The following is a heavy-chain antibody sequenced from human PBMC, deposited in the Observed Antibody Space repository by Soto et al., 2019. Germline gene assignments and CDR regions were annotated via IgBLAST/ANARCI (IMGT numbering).Heavy chain of an antibody. D-gene: IGHD5-12*01. J-gene: IGHJ4*02. Sequence: SETLSLTCTVSGASISSGDYFWSWIRQSPGKGLEWIGYIYDSGSSYYNPSLKSRVTMSVDTSKNQFSLKLRSVTAADTAVYYCAREKGYISGPKNFDYCGQGTLLTVSS. V-gene: IGHV4-30-4*01. CDR2: IYDSGSS. CDR3: AREKGYISGPKNFDY. CDR1: GASISSGDYF.